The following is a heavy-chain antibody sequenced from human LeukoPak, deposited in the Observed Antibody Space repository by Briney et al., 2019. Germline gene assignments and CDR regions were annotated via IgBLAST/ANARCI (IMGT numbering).Heavy chain of an antibody. CDR1: GGSISSYY. J-gene: IGHJ2*01. D-gene: IGHD1-26*01. CDR3: ARQAIVGTSNWYFDL. Sequence: SETLSLTCTVSGGSISSYYWSWIRQPPGKGLEWIGDICYSGSTIHNPSLKSRVTISVDPSKHHFSLTLSSVTAADTAVYYCARQAIVGTSNWYFDLWGRGTLVTVSS. CDR2: ICYSGST. V-gene: IGHV4-59*08.